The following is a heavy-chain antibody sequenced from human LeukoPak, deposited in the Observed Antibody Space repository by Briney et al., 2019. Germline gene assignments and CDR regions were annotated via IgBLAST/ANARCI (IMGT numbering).Heavy chain of an antibody. D-gene: IGHD2-2*01. V-gene: IGHV4-34*01. CDR3: ARGRPRPDYYQLLSRRNWFDP. Sequence: SETLSLTCAVYGGSFSGYYWGWIRQPPGKGLEWIGEINHSGSTNYNPSLKSRVTISVDTSKNQFSLKLSSVAAADTDVYYCARGRPRPDYYQLLSRRNWFDPWGQGTLVTVSS. CDR1: GGSFSGYY. CDR2: INHSGST. J-gene: IGHJ5*02.